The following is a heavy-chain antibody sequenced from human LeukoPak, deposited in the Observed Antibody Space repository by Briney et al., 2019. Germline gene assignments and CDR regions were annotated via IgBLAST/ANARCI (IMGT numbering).Heavy chain of an antibody. CDR1: GGSFSGYY. J-gene: IGHJ6*02. CDR3: TRHAQVPVIEHGRGV. D-gene: IGHD3-10*01. V-gene: IGHV4-59*08. CDR2: IYYTGIT. Sequence: SETLSLPCAVYGGSFSGYYWSWIRQPPGKGLEWIGYIYYTGITKYIPSLTSRVTISVDTSKNQFSLKMTSVTAADTAVYYCTRHAQVPVIEHGRGVWGQGTTVTVSS.